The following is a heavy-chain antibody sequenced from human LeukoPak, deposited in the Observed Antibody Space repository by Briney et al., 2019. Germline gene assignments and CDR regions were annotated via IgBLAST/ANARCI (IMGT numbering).Heavy chain of an antibody. J-gene: IGHJ6*03. CDR2: MHYSGST. D-gene: IGHD5-18*01. CDR3: ARDRYIFAGPDAYYYMDV. V-gene: IGHV4-59*01. Sequence: PSETLSLTCTVSGVSISSYYWSWIRQPPGKGLEWIGCMHYSGSTNYNPSLKSRVTISVDTSKNQFSLKLSSVTAADTAVYYCARDRYIFAGPDAYYYMDVWGKGTTVTISS. CDR1: GVSISSYY.